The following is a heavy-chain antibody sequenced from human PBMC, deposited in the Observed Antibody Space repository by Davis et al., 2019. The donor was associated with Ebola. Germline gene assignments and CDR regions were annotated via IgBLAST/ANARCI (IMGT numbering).Heavy chain of an antibody. CDR3: ARVYSGSLVRRNWFDP. CDR1: GYTFTNYY. V-gene: IGHV1-8*02. J-gene: IGHJ5*02. Sequence: ASVTVSCKASGYTFTNYYMHWVRQAPGQGLEWLGWMNPNSGNTGYAQKFQGRVTMTRNTSISTAYMELSRLKSDDTAVYYCARVYSGSLVRRNWFDPWGQGTLVTVSS. D-gene: IGHD1-26*01. CDR2: MNPNSGNT.